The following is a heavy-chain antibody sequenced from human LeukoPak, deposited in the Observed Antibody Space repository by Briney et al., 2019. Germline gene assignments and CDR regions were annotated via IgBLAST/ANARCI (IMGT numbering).Heavy chain of an antibody. D-gene: IGHD6-13*01. V-gene: IGHV4-61*08. CDR2: IYYSGST. CDR3: ARSLGAAGSSQIDY. J-gene: IGHJ4*02. Sequence: PSETLSLTCTVSGGSISSGGYYWSWIRQPPGKGLEWVGYIYYSGSTNYNPSLKSRVTISVDTSKNQFSLNLSSVTAADTAVYYCARSLGAAGSSQIDYWGQGTLVTVSS. CDR1: GGSISSGGYY.